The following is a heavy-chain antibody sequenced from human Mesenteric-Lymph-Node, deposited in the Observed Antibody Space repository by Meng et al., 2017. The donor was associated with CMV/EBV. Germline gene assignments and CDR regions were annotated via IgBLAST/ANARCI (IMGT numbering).Heavy chain of an antibody. CDR2: INLKTGGR. Sequence: QVQLVQSGAEVKKPGASVRVSCKASGYTFIDYYINWVRQAPGQGLEWMGRINLKTGGRSYAQNFQGRVTMTRDTSINTAYMEVNRLNSDDTAMYYCARDRDTDWYSPFDYWGPGTLVTVSS. CDR1: GYTFIDYY. J-gene: IGHJ4*02. D-gene: IGHD3-9*01. V-gene: IGHV1-2*06. CDR3: ARDRDTDWYSPFDY.